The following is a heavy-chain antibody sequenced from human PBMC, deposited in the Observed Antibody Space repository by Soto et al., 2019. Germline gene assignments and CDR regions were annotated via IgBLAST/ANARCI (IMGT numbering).Heavy chain of an antibody. CDR2: IWYDGSNK. CDR3: ARLDILTGYYSGGVDY. D-gene: IGHD3-9*01. Sequence: GGSLRLSCAASGFTFSSYGMHWVRQAPGKGLEWVAVIWYDGSNKYYADSVKGRFTISRDNSKNTLYLQMNSLRAEDTAVYYCARLDILTGYYSGGVDYWGQGTLVTVSS. J-gene: IGHJ4*02. CDR1: GFTFSSYG. V-gene: IGHV3-33*01.